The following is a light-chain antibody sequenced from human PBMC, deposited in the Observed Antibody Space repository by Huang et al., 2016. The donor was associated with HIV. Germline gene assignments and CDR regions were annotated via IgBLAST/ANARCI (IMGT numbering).Light chain of an antibody. J-gene: IGKJ4*01. CDR2: GAS. Sequence: IVLTQSPGTLSLSPGERATLPCRASQSVPSGYIAWYQQKPGQAPRLLSYGASSRATGIPDRFSGGGSGTDFTLTISRLEPEDFAVYYCQQYDYSPLTFGGGTKVEIK. CDR1: QSVPSGY. V-gene: IGKV3-20*01. CDR3: QQYDYSPLT.